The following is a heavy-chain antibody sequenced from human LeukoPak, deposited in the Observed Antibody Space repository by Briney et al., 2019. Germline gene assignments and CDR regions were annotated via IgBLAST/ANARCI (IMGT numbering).Heavy chain of an antibody. CDR3: ARALTTVTFNWFDP. CDR1: GFTFSSYS. Sequence: GGSLRLSCAASGFTFSSYSMNWVRQAPGKGLEWVSSIISSSSYIYYADSVKGRFTISRDNAKKSLYLQMNSLRAEDTAVYYCARALTTVTFNWFDPWGQGTLVTVSS. J-gene: IGHJ5*02. V-gene: IGHV3-21*01. D-gene: IGHD4-11*01. CDR2: IISSSSYI.